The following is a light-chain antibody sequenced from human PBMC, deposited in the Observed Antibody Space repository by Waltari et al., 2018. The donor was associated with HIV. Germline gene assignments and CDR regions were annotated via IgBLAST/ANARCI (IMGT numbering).Light chain of an antibody. Sequence: SYVVTQTPSVSVAPGQTVRITCAGDDIGRESVHCYQQKPGQAPVLVVYDDRDRPSGIPERFTGSNSGNTATLTITRVEAGDEADYYCQVWESGGDIVFFGGGTKLTVL. CDR3: QVWESGGDIVF. CDR1: DIGRES. J-gene: IGLJ2*01. CDR2: DDR. V-gene: IGLV3-21*02.